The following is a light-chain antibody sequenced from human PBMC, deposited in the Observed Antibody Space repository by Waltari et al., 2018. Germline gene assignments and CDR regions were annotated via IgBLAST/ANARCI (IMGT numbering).Light chain of an antibody. CDR3: SSYAGTNIPYV. J-gene: IGLJ1*01. Sequence: QSALTQPPSASGSPGQSVTISCTGTSSDVGGYNYVSWYQQHPGKAPTLIIYEVSKRPSGVPDRFSSSKSGNTASLTVSGLQAEDEADYYCSSYAGTNIPYVFGSGTKVTVL. CDR1: SSDVGGYNY. CDR2: EVS. V-gene: IGLV2-8*01.